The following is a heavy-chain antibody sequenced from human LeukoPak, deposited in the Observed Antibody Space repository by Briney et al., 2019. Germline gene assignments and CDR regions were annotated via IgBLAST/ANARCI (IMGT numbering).Heavy chain of an antibody. Sequence: GGSLRLSCVASGFTFRVYALTWVRQAPGKGLEWVSAISGSGTRTHYADSVAGRFTISRDNSKNTVYLQMSGLRAEDTAVYYCAKLLNDYGDYVFDSWGQGTLVTVSS. CDR3: AKLLNDYGDYVFDS. CDR2: ISGSGTRT. CDR1: GFTFRVYA. J-gene: IGHJ5*01. V-gene: IGHV3-23*01. D-gene: IGHD4-17*01.